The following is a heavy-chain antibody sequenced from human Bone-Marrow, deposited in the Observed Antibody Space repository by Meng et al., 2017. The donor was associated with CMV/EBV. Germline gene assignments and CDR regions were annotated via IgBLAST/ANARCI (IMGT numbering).Heavy chain of an antibody. D-gene: IGHD6-19*01. CDR2: INPSDDT. CDR1: VYTLTDYY. V-gene: IGHV1-2*02. CDR3: ARSSGWSRFDH. Sequence: QVQLVQAVAEVKQPGALVKVSWKASVYTLTDYYIHWVRQAPGQWLEWMGWINPSDDTNYAQNFQGRVTMTRDMSINTVYMELSRLTSDDTAVYYCARSSGWSRFDHWGQGTLVTVSS. J-gene: IGHJ4*02.